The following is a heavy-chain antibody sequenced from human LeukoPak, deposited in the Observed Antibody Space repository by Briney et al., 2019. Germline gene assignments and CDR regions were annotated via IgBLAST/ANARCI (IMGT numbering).Heavy chain of an antibody. CDR1: GGTFSSYA. Sequence: PRASVKVSCKASGGTFSSYAISWVRQAPGQGLEWMGGIIPIFGTANYAQKFQGRVTITTDESTSTVYMELSSLRSEDTAVYYCARGVYYDFWSGYYRGYYYYYMDVWGKGTTVTVSS. CDR3: ARGVYYDFWSGYYRGYYYYYMDV. D-gene: IGHD3-3*01. J-gene: IGHJ6*03. V-gene: IGHV1-69*05. CDR2: IIPIFGTA.